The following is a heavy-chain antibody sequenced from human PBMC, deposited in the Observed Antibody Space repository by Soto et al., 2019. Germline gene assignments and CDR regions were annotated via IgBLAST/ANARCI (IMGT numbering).Heavy chain of an antibody. V-gene: IGHV4-31*03. J-gene: IGHJ5*02. CDR3: AVGGYCSSTFCYSYSGEVSWFYP. CDR2: IYYSGST. D-gene: IGHD2-2*01. CDR1: GGSISSGGYY. Sequence: SETLSLTCTVSGGSISSGGYYWSWIRQHPGKGLEWIGYIYYSGSTYYNPSLKSRVTISVDTSKNQFSLKLSSVTAADTAVYYCAVGGYCSSTFCYSYSGEVSWFYPWGKGTPVTVSS.